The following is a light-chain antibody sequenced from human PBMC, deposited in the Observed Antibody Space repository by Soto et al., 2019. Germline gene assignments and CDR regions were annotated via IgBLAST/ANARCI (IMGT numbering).Light chain of an antibody. CDR2: WAS. CDR3: QQYYGTPSL. Sequence: DIVMTQSPDSLAVSLGERAAINCKSSQSVFYTSNNKNYLAWYQQKLGQPPKLLIYWASTRESGVPGRFSGSGSGTDFTLTISSLQAEDVAVYYCQQYYGTPSLFGQGTKLEI. V-gene: IGKV4-1*01. CDR1: QSVFYTSNNKNY. J-gene: IGKJ2*01.